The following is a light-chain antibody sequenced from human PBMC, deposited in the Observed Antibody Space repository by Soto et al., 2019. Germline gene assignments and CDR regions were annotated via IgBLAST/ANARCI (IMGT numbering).Light chain of an antibody. CDR1: SSDVGGYNY. J-gene: IGLJ1*01. CDR3: NSRASGTTYV. Sequence: QSALTQPASVSGSPGQSITISCTGTSSDVGGYNYVSWYQQHPGKAPKLMIYEVSNRPSGISNRFSGSKSGNTASLTISGLQTEDEADYYCNSRASGTTYVFGTGTKVTVL. CDR2: EVS. V-gene: IGLV2-14*01.